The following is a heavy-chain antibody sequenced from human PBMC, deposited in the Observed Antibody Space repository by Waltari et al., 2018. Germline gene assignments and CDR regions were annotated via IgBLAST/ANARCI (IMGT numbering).Heavy chain of an antibody. V-gene: IGHV3-15*01. CDR1: GFTFGNAW. CDR3: TTDSVLMVYAN. D-gene: IGHD2-8*01. J-gene: IGHJ4*02. Sequence: EVQLVESGVGLVKPGGSLRLACPASGFTFGNAWMSWVSQAPGKGLEWVGRIKSKTDGGTTDYAAPVKGRFTISRDDSKNTLYLQMNSLKTEDTAVYYCTTDSVLMVYANWGQGTLVTVSS. CDR2: IKSKTDGGTT.